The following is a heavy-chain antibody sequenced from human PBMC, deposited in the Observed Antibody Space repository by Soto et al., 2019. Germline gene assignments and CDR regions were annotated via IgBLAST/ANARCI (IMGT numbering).Heavy chain of an antibody. Sequence: QVQLQQSGPGLVQPSQTLSLTCAISGDSVSSTSVTWNWIRQSPSRGLEWLGTTFYRSKWYNDYAVSMKTRITINPDTSKNQFSLQLNSVTPEDTAVYYCARVRGFDPWVQGTLVTVSS. V-gene: IGHV6-1*01. CDR1: GDSVSSTSVT. CDR3: ARVRGFDP. J-gene: IGHJ5*02. CDR2: TFYRSKWYN.